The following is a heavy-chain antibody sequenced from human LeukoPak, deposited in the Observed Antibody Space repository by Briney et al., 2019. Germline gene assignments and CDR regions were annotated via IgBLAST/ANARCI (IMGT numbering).Heavy chain of an antibody. CDR2: ISGSGGST. CDR3: AKAGPIAAAGREWFDP. Sequence: GGSLRLSCAASGFTFSSYSMNWVRQAPGKGLEWVSAISGSGGSTYYADSVKGRFTISRDNSKNTLYLQMNSLRAEDTAVYYCAKAGPIAAAGREWFDPWGQGTLVTVSS. V-gene: IGHV3-23*01. D-gene: IGHD6-13*01. CDR1: GFTFSSYS. J-gene: IGHJ5*02.